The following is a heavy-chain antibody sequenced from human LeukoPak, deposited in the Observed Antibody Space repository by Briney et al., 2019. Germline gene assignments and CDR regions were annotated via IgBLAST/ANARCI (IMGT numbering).Heavy chain of an antibody. CDR3: ARHRAIRIVGATADFDY. V-gene: IGHV4-59*08. Sequence: SDTLSLTCTLSCGSISSYYWSWIRQPPGKGLEWIGYIYYIGNTNYNPSLKSRVTISVDTSKNQFSLKLSSVTAADTAVYYCARHRAIRIVGATADFDYWGQGTLVTVSS. J-gene: IGHJ4*02. CDR1: CGSISSYY. D-gene: IGHD1-26*01. CDR2: IYYIGNT.